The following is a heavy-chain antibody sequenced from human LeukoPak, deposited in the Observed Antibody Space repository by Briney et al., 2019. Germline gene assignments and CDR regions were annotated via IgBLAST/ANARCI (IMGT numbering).Heavy chain of an antibody. CDR1: GFTFSSYG. Sequence: PGRSLRLSCAASGFTFSSYGMHWVRQAPGKGLEWVAVISYDGSNKYYADSVEGRFTISRDNSKNTLYLQMNSLRAEDTAVYYCAKGGGSMATIDYYYGMDVWGQGTTVTVSS. CDR3: AKGGGSMATIDYYYGMDV. V-gene: IGHV3-30*18. CDR2: ISYDGSNK. J-gene: IGHJ6*02. D-gene: IGHD5-24*01.